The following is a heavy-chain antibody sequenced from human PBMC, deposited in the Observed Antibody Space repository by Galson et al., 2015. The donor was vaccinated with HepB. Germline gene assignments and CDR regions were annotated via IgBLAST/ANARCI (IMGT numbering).Heavy chain of an antibody. V-gene: IGHV1-18*04. CDR1: GYTFTSYG. CDR2: ISAYNGNT. J-gene: IGHJ4*02. Sequence: SVKVSCKASGYTFTSYGISWVRQAPGQGLEWMGWISAYNGNTNYAQKLQGRVTMTTDTSTSTAYMELRSLRSDDTAVYYCARDPGTWYSSSWYPFQVSPFDYWGQGTLVTVSS. CDR3: ARDPGTWYSSSWYPFQVSPFDY. D-gene: IGHD6-13*01.